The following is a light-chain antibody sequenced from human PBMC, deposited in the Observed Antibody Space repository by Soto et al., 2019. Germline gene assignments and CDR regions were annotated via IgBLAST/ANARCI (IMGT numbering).Light chain of an antibody. CDR2: DAS. CDR3: QQRSNWPYT. CDR1: QSVSSF. J-gene: IGKJ2*01. Sequence: EIVLTQSPATLYLSPGEKATLSCRASQSVSSFLAWYQQKPGQAPRLLIYDASNGATGIPARFSGSGSGTDFTLTISSLEPEDFAVYYCQQRSNWPYTFGQGTKLEIK. V-gene: IGKV3-11*01.